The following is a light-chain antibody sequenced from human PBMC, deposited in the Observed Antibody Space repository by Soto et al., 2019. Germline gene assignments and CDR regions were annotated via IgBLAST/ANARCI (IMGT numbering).Light chain of an antibody. CDR2: GAS. Sequence: EVVLTQSPDTLALSPGDRATLSCRASRSVSSGYLAWYQQKPGQAPRLLLFGASTRATGIADRFSGSGSGKEFTLTLSSLQAEDFAVYYCQQYNNWPPVTFGQGTRLEIK. J-gene: IGKJ5*01. CDR3: QQYNNWPPVT. CDR1: RSVSSGY. V-gene: IGKV3D-15*01.